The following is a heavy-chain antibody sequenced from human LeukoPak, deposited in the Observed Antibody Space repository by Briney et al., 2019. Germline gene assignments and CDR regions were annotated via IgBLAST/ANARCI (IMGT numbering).Heavy chain of an antibody. D-gene: IGHD3-10*01. J-gene: IGHJ4*02. CDR2: IYYSGIT. CDR1: GGSISDYY. Sequence: PSETLSLTCTVSGGSISDYYWSWIRQPPGKGLEWIGYIYYSGITNYNPSLKTRVTILVDTSKNQFSLKLSSVTAPDTAVYYCARWGSNMAREKGDHWGQGTLVTVSS. V-gene: IGHV4-59*08. CDR3: ARWGSNMAREKGDH.